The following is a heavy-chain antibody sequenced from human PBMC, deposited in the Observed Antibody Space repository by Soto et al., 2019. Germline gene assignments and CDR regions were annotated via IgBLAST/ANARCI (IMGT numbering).Heavy chain of an antibody. J-gene: IGHJ6*02. V-gene: IGHV1-69*13. Sequence: SVKVSCKASGGTFSSYAISWVRQAPGQGLEWMGGIIPIFGTANYTQKFQGRVTITADESTSTAYMELSSLRSEDTAVYYCARGIAAAGTPGDYYYYGMDVWGQGTTGTVS. CDR3: ARGIAAAGTPGDYYYYGMDV. CDR1: GGTFSSYA. D-gene: IGHD6-13*01. CDR2: IIPIFGTA.